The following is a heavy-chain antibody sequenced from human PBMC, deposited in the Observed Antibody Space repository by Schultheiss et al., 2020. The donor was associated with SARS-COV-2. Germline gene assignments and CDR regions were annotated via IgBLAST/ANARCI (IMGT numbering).Heavy chain of an antibody. J-gene: IGHJ6*02. Sequence: GGSLRLSCAASGFIFGGYTMHWVRQAPGKGPEWVALISYDGSNKNYADSVKGRFTISRDNSKNTLYLQMNSLRAEDTAVYYCARDLYSNQNYYYYYGMDVWGQGTTVTVSS. CDR3: ARDLYSNQNYYYYYGMDV. D-gene: IGHD4-11*01. CDR1: GFIFGGYT. CDR2: ISYDGSNK. V-gene: IGHV3-30-3*01.